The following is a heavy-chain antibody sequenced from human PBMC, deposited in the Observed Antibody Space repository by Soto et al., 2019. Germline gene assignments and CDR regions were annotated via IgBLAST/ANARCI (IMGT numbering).Heavy chain of an antibody. V-gene: IGHV4-59*08. Sequence: PSETLSLTCTVSGGSISSYYWSWIRQPPGKGLEWIGYIYYSGSTNYNPSLRSRVTISVDTSKNQFSLKLSSVTAADTAVYYCARRYGGNLDYWGQGTLVTVSS. CDR1: GGSISSYY. CDR2: IYYSGST. CDR3: ARRYGGNLDY. J-gene: IGHJ4*02. D-gene: IGHD1-26*01.